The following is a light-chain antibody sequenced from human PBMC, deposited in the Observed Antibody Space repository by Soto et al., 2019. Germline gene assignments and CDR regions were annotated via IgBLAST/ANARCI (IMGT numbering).Light chain of an antibody. CDR3: QQYNNWPLT. CDR1: QSVSSN. J-gene: IGKJ4*01. CDR2: GAS. Sequence: EIVMTQSPATLSVSPGERATLSCRASQSVSSNLAWYQQKPGQAPRLLIYGASTRATGIPARFGGSGSGTEFTLPISSLQSEDFAVYRCQQYNNWPLTFGGGTKVEVK. V-gene: IGKV3-15*01.